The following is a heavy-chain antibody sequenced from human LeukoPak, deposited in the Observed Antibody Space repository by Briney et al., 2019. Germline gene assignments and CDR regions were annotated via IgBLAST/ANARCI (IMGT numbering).Heavy chain of an antibody. CDR1: GFTFSSYA. Sequence: GGSLRLSCAASGFTFSSYAMHWVRQAPGKGLEYVSAISSNGGSTYYANSVKGRFTISRDNSRNTLCLQMNSLRAEDTAVYYCAKAVDTTVVKVFDYWGQGTLVTVSS. CDR3: AKAVDTTVVKVFDY. D-gene: IGHD5-18*01. CDR2: ISSNGGST. J-gene: IGHJ4*02. V-gene: IGHV3-64*01.